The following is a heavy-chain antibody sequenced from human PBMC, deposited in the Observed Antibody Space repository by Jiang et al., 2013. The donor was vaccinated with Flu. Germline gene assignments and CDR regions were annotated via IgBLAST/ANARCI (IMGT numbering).Heavy chain of an antibody. CDR1: GYTFTSYY. V-gene: IGHV1-46*01. CDR2: INPSGGST. Sequence: KASGYTFTSYYMHWVRQAPGQGLEWMGIINPSGGSTSYAQKFQGRVTMTRDTSTSTVYMELSSLRSEDTAVHYCARDRSGLEDWGQGTLVTVSS. J-gene: IGHJ4*02. CDR3: ARDRSGLED. D-gene: IGHD3-3*01.